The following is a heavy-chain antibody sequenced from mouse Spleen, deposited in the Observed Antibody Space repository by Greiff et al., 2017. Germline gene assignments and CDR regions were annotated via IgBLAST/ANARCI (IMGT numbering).Heavy chain of an antibody. CDR1: GFNIKDDY. CDR3: APTTFDY. D-gene: IGHD2-1*01. CDR2: INPSSGYT. V-gene: IGHV1S26*01. J-gene: IGHJ2*01. Sequence: QVQLQQSGAELVRPGASVKLSCTASGFNIKDDYMHWVKQRPGQGLEWIGYINPSSGYTNYNQKFKDKATLTADKSSSTAYMQLSSLTSEDSAVYYCAPTTFDYWGQGTTLTVSS.